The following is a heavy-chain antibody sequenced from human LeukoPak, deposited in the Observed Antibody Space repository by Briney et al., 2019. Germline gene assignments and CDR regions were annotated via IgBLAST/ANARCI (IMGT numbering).Heavy chain of an antibody. Sequence: SETLSLTCAVYGGSFSGYYWSWIRQPPGKGLEWIGEINHSGSTNYNPSLKSRVTISVDTSKNQFSLKLSSVTAADTAVYYCASRPYYVWGSYRYPAPLDYWGQGTLVTVSS. J-gene: IGHJ4*02. V-gene: IGHV4-34*01. CDR1: GGSFSGYY. D-gene: IGHD3-16*02. CDR3: ASRPYYVWGSYRYPAPLDY. CDR2: INHSGST.